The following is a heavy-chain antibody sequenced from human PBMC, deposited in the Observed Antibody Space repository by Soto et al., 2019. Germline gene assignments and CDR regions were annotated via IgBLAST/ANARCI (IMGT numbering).Heavy chain of an antibody. V-gene: IGHV1-69*13. CDR2: IIPIFGTA. J-gene: IGHJ3*02. CDR3: AREEGGNYDAFDI. CDR1: GGTFSSYA. Sequence: GASVKVSCKASGGTFSSYAISWVRQAPGQGLEWMGGIIPIFGTANYAQKFQGRVTITADESTSTAYMELSSLRSEDTAVYYCAREEGGNYDAFDIWGHGTMVTVSS. D-gene: IGHD2-21*02.